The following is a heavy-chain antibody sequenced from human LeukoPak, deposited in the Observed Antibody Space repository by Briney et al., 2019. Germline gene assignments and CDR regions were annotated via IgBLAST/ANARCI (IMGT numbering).Heavy chain of an antibody. CDR1: GFTFSSYW. V-gene: IGHV3-74*01. Sequence: GGSLRLSCVASGFTFSSYWMHWVRQAPGKGPVWVSRINSDGTYTTYADSVKGRFTISRDNAKNTLYLQMNSLRAEDTAVYYCAGGNYYDMDVWGKGTTVTVSS. CDR3: AGGNYYDMDV. J-gene: IGHJ6*04. CDR2: INSDGTYT.